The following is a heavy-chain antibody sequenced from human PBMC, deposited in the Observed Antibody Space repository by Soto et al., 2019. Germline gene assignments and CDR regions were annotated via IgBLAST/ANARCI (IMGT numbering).Heavy chain of an antibody. CDR2: ISYDGSNK. J-gene: IGHJ4*02. V-gene: IGHV3-30*18. Sequence: GGSLRLSCAASGFTFSSYGMHWVRQAPGKGLEWVAVISYDGSNKYYADSVKGRFTISRDNSKNTLYLQMNSLRAEDTAVYYCAKDSSGWYGGFDYWGQGTRVTVSS. CDR3: AKDSSGWYGGFDY. CDR1: GFTFSSYG. D-gene: IGHD6-19*01.